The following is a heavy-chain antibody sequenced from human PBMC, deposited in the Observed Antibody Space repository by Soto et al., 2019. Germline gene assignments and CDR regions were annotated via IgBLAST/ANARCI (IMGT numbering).Heavy chain of an antibody. CDR1: GGSISSYY. CDR2: MYYGGRT. J-gene: IGHJ5*02. Sequence: SETLSLTCTVSGGSISSYYWSWIRQPPGKGLEWIGYMYYGGRTNYNPSLKSRVTISVDTSKMQVSLKLSSVTAADTAVYFCARGTPSPLIVRSSRGPWFDPWGQGPLVTVSS. D-gene: IGHD2-15*01. V-gene: IGHV4-59*08. CDR3: ARGTPSPLIVRSSRGPWFDP.